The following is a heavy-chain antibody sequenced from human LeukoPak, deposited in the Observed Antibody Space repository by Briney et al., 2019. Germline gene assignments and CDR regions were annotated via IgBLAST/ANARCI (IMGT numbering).Heavy chain of an antibody. D-gene: IGHD4-17*01. CDR2: IYYSGGT. CDR3: ARVYGDYVPDYYMDV. V-gene: IGHV4-39*07. CDR1: GGSISSSSYY. J-gene: IGHJ6*03. Sequence: PSETLSLTCTVSGGSISSSSYYWGWIRQPQGKGLEWVGSIYYSGGTYYNPSIKSRITISVKTEKNQFSLKLSSVTAADTAVYYCARVYGDYVPDYYMDVWGKGTTVTVSS.